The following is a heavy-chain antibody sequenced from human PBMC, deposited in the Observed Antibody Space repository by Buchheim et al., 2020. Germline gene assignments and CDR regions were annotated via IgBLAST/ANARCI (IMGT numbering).Heavy chain of an antibody. CDR2: IYKSGST. J-gene: IGHJ6*03. V-gene: IGHV4-61*01. CDR1: GGSVGSGTHY. CDR3: AGGGPPFLETEV. Sequence: QVQLQESGPGLVKPSETLSLTCSVSGGSVGSGTHYWNWIRQPPGKGLEWIGDIYKSGSTNYNPSFKSRVTISVDTSKNQFSLNLSSGNAGEKAGYYWAGGGPPFLETEVWGKGT.